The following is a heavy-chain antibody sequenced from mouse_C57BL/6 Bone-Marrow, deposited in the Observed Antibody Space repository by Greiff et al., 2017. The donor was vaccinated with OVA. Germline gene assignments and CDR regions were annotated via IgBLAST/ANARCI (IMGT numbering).Heavy chain of an antibody. CDR3: AREIYYDYDGGDYYYAMDY. D-gene: IGHD2-4*01. V-gene: IGHV5-4*03. J-gene: IGHJ4*01. CDR1: GFTFSSYA. CDR2: ISDGGSYT. Sequence: EVMLVESGGGLVKPGGSLKLSCAASGFTFSSYAMSWVRQTPEKRLEWVATISDGGSYTYYPDNVKGRFTISRDNAKNNLYLQMSHLKSEDTAMYYCAREIYYDYDGGDYYYAMDYWGQGTSVTVSS.